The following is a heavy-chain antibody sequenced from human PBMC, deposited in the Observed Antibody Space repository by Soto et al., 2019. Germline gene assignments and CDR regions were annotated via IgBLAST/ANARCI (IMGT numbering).Heavy chain of an antibody. V-gene: IGHV3-33*01. J-gene: IGHJ4*02. CDR3: ARDGYCSGGSCYSVTVFDY. D-gene: IGHD2-15*01. CDR2: IQSDGNTK. Sequence: GGSLRLSCAASGFNFSPSTMHWVRQAPGKGLECVAVIQSDGNTKYYADSVKGRFTISRDDSKSTLYLQMNSLRAEDTAVYYCARDGYCSGGSCYSVTVFDYLGQGNLVTGS. CDR1: GFNFSPST.